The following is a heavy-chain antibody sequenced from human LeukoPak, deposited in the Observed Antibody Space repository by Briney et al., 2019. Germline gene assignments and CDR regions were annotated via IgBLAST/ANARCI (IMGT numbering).Heavy chain of an antibody. CDR2: IYYSGST. CDR1: GGSTSSSSYY. CDR3: ARTLVVAVRDAFDI. J-gene: IGHJ3*02. D-gene: IGHD2-15*01. Sequence: SETLSLTCTVSGGSTSSSSYYWGWIRQPPGKGLEWIGSIYYSGSTYYNPSLKSRVTISVDTSKNQFSLKLSSVTAADTAVYYCARTLVVAVRDAFDIWGQGTMVTVSS. V-gene: IGHV4-39*01.